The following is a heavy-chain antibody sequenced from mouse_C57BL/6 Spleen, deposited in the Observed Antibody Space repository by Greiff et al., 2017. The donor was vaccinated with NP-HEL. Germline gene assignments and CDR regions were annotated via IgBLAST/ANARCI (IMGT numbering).Heavy chain of an antibody. Sequence: VQLQQSGAELARPGASVKMSCKASGYTFTSYTMHWVKQRPGQGLEWIGYINPSSGYTKYNQKFKDKATLTADKSSSTAYMQLSSLTSEDSAVYYCARSATVVEDYFDYWGQGTTLTVSS. CDR3: ARSATVVEDYFDY. J-gene: IGHJ2*01. D-gene: IGHD1-1*01. CDR2: INPSSGYT. CDR1: GYTFTSYT. V-gene: IGHV1-4*01.